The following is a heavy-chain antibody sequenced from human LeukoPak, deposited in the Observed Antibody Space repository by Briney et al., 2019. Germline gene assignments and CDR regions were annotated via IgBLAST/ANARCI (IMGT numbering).Heavy chain of an antibody. D-gene: IGHD2-15*01. CDR1: RFTFRSYA. V-gene: IGHV3-23*01. CDR2: ISRSVSST. J-gene: IGHJ6*02. CDR3: AKGRPVVAAVYYYCGMDV. Sequence: GWSLRLSCAASRFTFRSYAMRWVRQAPGKGLEWVQAISRSVSSTFYADSVKGWFTICRDNSRNTLCLQMNSLRAEDTAVYYWAKGRPVVAAVYYYCGMDVWGQGTTVTVSS.